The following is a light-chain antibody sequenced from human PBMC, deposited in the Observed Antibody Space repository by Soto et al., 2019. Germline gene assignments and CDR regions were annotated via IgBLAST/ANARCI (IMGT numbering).Light chain of an antibody. Sequence: QAVVTQPPSASGTPGQRVTISCSGSSSNIGSNTINWYQHLPGTAPKLLIYSDNQRPSGVPDRFSGSKSGTSASLAISGLQSEDEADYYCAVWDDSLNGRVFGGGTKLTVL. CDR1: SSNIGSNT. CDR3: AVWDDSLNGRV. CDR2: SDN. J-gene: IGLJ3*02. V-gene: IGLV1-44*01.